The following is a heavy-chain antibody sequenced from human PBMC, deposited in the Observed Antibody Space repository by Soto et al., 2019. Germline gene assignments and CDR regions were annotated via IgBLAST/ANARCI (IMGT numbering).Heavy chain of an antibody. V-gene: IGHV1-3*01. D-gene: IGHD2-21*02. CDR1: GYTFTSCA. CDR2: INAGNGNT. J-gene: IGHJ6*02. Sequence: ASVKVSCKASGYTFTSCAMHWVRQAPGQRLEWMGWINAGNGNTKYSQKFQGRVTITRDTSASTAYMELSSLRSEDTAVYYCARVGCGGDCYDYYYYYGMDVWGQGTTVTVSS. CDR3: ARVGCGGDCYDYYYYYGMDV.